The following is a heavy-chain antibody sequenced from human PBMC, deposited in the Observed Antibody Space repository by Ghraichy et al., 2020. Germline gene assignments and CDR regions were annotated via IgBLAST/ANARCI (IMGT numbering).Heavy chain of an antibody. CDR3: ARMGGYKDPLWY. V-gene: IGHV4-59*02. CDR2: IFYSGST. D-gene: IGHD3-10*01. CDR1: GASVRTFF. Sequence: SETLSLTCTVSGASVRTFFWSWIRQPPGKGLEWIGDIFYSGSTNYNPSLKSRVTISIDASNNQFSLNLSSVTAADTAVYYCARMGGYKDPLWYWGQGTLVAVSS. J-gene: IGHJ4*02.